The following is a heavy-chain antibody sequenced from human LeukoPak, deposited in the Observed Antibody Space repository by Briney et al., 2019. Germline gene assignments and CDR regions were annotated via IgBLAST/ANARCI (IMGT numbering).Heavy chain of an antibody. CDR3: AKSVEHSNYRKFHD. Sequence: PGGSLRLSCAASGFIFSNYAMSWVRQAPGKGPEWVSGISGGGGGTYYADSVKGRFTTSRANSKNTLYLQMKSLRVDDTAVYYCAKSVEHSNYRKFHDWGQGTLVTVSS. D-gene: IGHD4-11*01. J-gene: IGHJ4*02. CDR2: ISGGGGGT. CDR1: GFIFSNYA. V-gene: IGHV3-23*01.